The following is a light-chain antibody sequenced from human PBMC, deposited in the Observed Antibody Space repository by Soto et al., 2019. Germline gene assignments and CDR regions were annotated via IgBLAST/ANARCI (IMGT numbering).Light chain of an antibody. CDR1: NSNIGRNP. Sequence: QSVLTQPPSASGTPGQRVTISCSGGNSNIGRNPVNWYQKFPGTAPKLLISTNSQRPSWVPDRFSGSTSGTSASLAISGLRSEEEADYYCAAWDDNVYVFGTGTKVTVL. CDR3: AAWDDNVYV. CDR2: TNS. J-gene: IGLJ1*01. V-gene: IGLV1-44*01.